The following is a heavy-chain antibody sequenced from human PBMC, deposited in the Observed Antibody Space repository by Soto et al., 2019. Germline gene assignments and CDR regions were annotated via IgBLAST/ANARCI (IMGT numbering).Heavy chain of an antibody. CDR3: ARSQGSSTSLEIYYYYYYGMDV. J-gene: IGHJ6*02. CDR1: GATFSSNA. D-gene: IGHD2-2*01. Sequence: QVQLVQSGAEVKKPGSSVKFSGKASGATFSSNATSWVRQAPGQGLEWMGGIIPISETTNYAQKFKGRVTITADESKSTAYMELSSLRSEDTAVYYCARSQGSSTSLEIYYYYYYGMDVWGQGTTVTVSS. V-gene: IGHV1-69*01. CDR2: IIPISETT.